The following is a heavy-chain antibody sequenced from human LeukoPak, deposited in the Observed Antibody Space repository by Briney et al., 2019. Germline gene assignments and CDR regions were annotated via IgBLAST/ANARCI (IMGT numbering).Heavy chain of an antibody. CDR2: ISGSGGST. Sequence: PGGSLRLSCAASGFTFSSYAMSWVRQAPGKGLEWVSAISGSGGSTYYADSVKGRFTISRDDSKNTLYLQMNSLRAEDTAVYYCAKMARGLTGHRLDYWGQGTLVTVSS. CDR1: GFTFSSYA. CDR3: AKMARGLTGHRLDY. D-gene: IGHD3-9*01. V-gene: IGHV3-23*01. J-gene: IGHJ4*02.